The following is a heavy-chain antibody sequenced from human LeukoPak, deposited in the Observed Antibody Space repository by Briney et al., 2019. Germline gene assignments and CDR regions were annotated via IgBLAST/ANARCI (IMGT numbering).Heavy chain of an antibody. CDR1: GYTFTSYY. V-gene: IGHV1-46*01. CDR3: ASGFSRSGSYCNVLDY. CDR2: INPSGGST. J-gene: IGHJ4*02. D-gene: IGHD3-10*01. Sequence: ASVKVSCKASGYTFTSYYMHWVRQAPGQGLEWMGIINPSGGSTSYAQKFQGRVTMTRDTSTSTVYMELSSLRSEDTAVYYCASGFSRSGSYCNVLDYWGQGTLVTVSS.